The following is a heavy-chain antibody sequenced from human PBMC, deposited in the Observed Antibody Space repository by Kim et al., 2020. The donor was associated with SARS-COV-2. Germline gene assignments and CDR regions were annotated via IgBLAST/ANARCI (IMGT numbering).Heavy chain of an antibody. J-gene: IGHJ6*02. Sequence: GGSLRLSCAASGFTFSDYYMSWIRQAPVKGLDFFASIICSGRTIYYADSVKGRFTISRDNAKNSLYLQMNSLRAEDTAVYYCASLYGSGSYYGGPYYYGMDVWGQGTTVTVSS. V-gene: IGHV3-11*01. CDR3: ASLYGSGSYYGGPYYYGMDV. CDR2: IICSGRTI. D-gene: IGHD3-10*01. CDR1: GFTFSDYY.